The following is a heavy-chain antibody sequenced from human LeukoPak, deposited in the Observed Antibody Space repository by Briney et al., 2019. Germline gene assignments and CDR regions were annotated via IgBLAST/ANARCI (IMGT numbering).Heavy chain of an antibody. Sequence: GGSLRLSCAASGFTLSSYAMSWVRQAPGKGLEWVSAISGSGGSTYYADSVKGRFTISRDNSKNTLYLQMNSLRAEDTALYYCARKLWHRNDCWGQGTLVTVSS. D-gene: IGHD3-16*01. J-gene: IGHJ4*02. V-gene: IGHV3-23*01. CDR3: ARKLWHRNDC. CDR2: ISGSGGST. CDR1: GFTLSSYA.